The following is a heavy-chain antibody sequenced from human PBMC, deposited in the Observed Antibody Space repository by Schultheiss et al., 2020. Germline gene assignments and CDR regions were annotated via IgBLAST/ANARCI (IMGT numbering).Heavy chain of an antibody. CDR1: GGSISSYY. J-gene: IGHJ6*02. D-gene: IGHD4-17*01. CDR2: INHSGST. V-gene: IGHV4-34*01. Sequence: SETLSLTCTVSGGSISSYYWSWIRQPPGKGLEWIGEINHSGSTNYNPSLKSRVTISVDTSKNQFSLKLSSVTAADTAVYYCARGRRCVDYECSLGMDVWGQGTTVTVSS. CDR3: ARGRRCVDYECSLGMDV.